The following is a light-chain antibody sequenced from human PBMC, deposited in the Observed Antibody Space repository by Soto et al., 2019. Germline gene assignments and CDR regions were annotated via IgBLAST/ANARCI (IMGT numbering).Light chain of an antibody. Sequence: EIVMTQSPATLSVSPGERATLSCRASQSVSSNLAWYQQKPGQAPRLLIYGASTRATGIPARFSGSGSGTEFTLTISSLQSEDFAVYDWQQYNNWPTFGPGTKVDIK. CDR2: GAS. J-gene: IGKJ3*01. CDR1: QSVSSN. CDR3: QQYNNWPT. V-gene: IGKV3-15*01.